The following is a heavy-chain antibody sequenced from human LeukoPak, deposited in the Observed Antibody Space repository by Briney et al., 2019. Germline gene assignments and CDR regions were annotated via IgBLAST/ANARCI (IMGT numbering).Heavy chain of an antibody. CDR1: GFTFDDFG. V-gene: IGHV3-20*04. CDR3: ARAGDTTGEYCSSTSCFQFDF. D-gene: IGHD2-2*01. J-gene: IGHJ4*02. CDR2: INWNGSGR. Sequence: PGGSLRLSCAASGFTFDDFGMSWVRQAPGKGLEWVSRINWNGSGRDYADSVKGRFTISRDNAKNSLYLQMDSLRVEDTALYYCARAGDTTGEYCSSTSCFQFDFWGQGTLVTVSS.